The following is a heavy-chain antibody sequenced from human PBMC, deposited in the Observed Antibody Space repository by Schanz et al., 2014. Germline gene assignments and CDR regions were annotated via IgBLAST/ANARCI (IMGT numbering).Heavy chain of an antibody. CDR3: ARTGYDPSINH. D-gene: IGHD5-12*01. CDR2: INPTGGST. Sequence: QVQLVQSGAEVKKPGASVKVYCKASGYTFTTYYLHWVRQAPGQGLEWMGIINPTGGSTTYAEKFLGRVTMTSDTSTSTVYMDLSSMISEDTAVYYCARTGYDPSINHWGQGTLVTVSS. CDR1: GYTFTTYY. J-gene: IGHJ5*02. V-gene: IGHV1-46*03.